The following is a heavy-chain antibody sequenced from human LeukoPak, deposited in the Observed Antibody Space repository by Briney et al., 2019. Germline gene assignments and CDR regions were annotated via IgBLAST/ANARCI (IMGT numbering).Heavy chain of an antibody. D-gene: IGHD6-19*01. V-gene: IGHV3-64D*08. CDR2: VSSNGGRT. CDR1: GFTFSSYA. Sequence: PGGSLRLSCSASGFTFSSYAMHWVRQAPGKGLEYVTAVSSNGGRTYYADSVKGRFTISRDNSKDTLNLQMSSLRAEDTAVYYCVPIAVAGFFDYWGQGALVTVSS. CDR3: VPIAVAGFFDY. J-gene: IGHJ4*02.